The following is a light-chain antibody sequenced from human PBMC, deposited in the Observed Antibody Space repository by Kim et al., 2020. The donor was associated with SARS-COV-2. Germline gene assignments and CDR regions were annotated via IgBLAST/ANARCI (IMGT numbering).Light chain of an antibody. V-gene: IGKV1-5*03. CDR3: QQYYTWT. Sequence: DIQMTQSPSTLSASVGDRVTITCRVSQSFNNWLAWYQQKPGKAPKLLIYWASTLETGVPSRFSGSGSGTEFTLTISSLQPDDFATYYCQQYYTWTFGQGTKVEIK. J-gene: IGKJ1*01. CDR2: WAS. CDR1: QSFNNW.